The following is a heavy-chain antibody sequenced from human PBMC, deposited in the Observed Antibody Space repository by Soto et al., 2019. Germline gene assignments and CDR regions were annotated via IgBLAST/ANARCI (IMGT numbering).Heavy chain of an antibody. CDR2: IWYDGSNK. CDR1: GFTFSSYG. J-gene: IGHJ6*02. D-gene: IGHD3-10*01. V-gene: IGHV3-33*01. Sequence: GGSLRLSCAASGFTFSSYGMHWVRQAPGKGLEWVAVIWYDGSNKYYADSVKGRFTISRDNSKNTLYLQMNSLRAEDTAVYYCAREIWFGEFSYGMDVWGQGTTVTVSS. CDR3: AREIWFGEFSYGMDV.